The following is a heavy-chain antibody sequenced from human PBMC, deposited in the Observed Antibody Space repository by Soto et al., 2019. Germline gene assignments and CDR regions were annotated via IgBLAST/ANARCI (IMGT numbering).Heavy chain of an antibody. CDR2: ISPMFDTT. D-gene: IGHD6-13*01. CDR1: GDILTNHA. CDR3: ATSSSVAAAGYFKY. V-gene: IGHV1-69*13. J-gene: IGHJ4*02. Sequence: SVKVSCKASGDILTNHAINCVRRAPGQVLEWVGRISPMFDTTNYAQDFQDRVTITADASMTFVYLELNSLKSEDTAVYFCATSSSVAAAGYFKYWGQGTLVTVSS.